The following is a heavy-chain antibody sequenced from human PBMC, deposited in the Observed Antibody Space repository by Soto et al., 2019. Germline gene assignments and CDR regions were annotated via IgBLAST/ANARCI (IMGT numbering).Heavy chain of an antibody. V-gene: IGHV4-4*02. Sequence: QVQLQESGPGLVKPSGTLSLTCAVSGGSISSNNWWTWVRQPPGKGLEWIGEIYRTGSTNYNPSLKGRVTISADKSKNLLLLNLSSVTAADTAVYYCARGPDLISNRPSGYFRRWGQGTLITVSS. J-gene: IGHJ1*01. CDR1: GGSISSNNW. CDR2: IYRTGST. D-gene: IGHD3-16*01. CDR3: ARGPDLISNRPSGYFRR.